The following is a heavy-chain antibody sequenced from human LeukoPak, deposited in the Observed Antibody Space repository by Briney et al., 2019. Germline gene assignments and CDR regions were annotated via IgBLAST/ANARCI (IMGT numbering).Heavy chain of an antibody. V-gene: IGHV3-53*01. D-gene: IGHD1-1*01. CDR2: IYSGGST. CDR3: ARVNWNDYPHYYYGMDV. CDR1: GFTVNSNY. Sequence: PGGSLRLSCAASGFTVNSNYMSWVRQAPGKGLEWVSVIYSGGSTYYADSVKGRFTISRDNSKSTLYLQMNSLRAEDTAVYYCARVNWNDYPHYYYGMDVWGQGTTVTVSS. J-gene: IGHJ6*02.